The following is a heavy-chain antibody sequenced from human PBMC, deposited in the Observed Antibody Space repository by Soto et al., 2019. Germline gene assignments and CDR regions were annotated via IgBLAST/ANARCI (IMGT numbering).Heavy chain of an antibody. CDR2: ISTSGVDI. V-gene: IGHV3-48*01. Sequence: PGGSLRLSCAASGFSLSTHSFNWVRQAPGKGLEWISFISTSGVDIYYADSVKGRFTISRDTAKNSVYLQVDSLRVEDTAVYYCARVGPTSHLDYWGQGTLVTVSS. J-gene: IGHJ4*02. CDR3: ARVGPTSHLDY. CDR1: GFSLSTHS. D-gene: IGHD2-2*01.